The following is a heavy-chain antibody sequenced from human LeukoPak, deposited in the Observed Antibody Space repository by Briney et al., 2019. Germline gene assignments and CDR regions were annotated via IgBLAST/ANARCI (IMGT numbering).Heavy chain of an antibody. J-gene: IGHJ4*02. D-gene: IGHD3-10*01. CDR1: GFTFDDYA. Sequence: GGSLRLSCAASGFTFDDYAMHWVRQAPGKGLEWVSGISWNSGNTDYADSVKGRFAISRDNAKKSLYLQMNSLRTEDTALYYCAKAMVRGTTPLDYWGQGTLVTVSS. V-gene: IGHV3-9*01. CDR2: ISWNSGNT. CDR3: AKAMVRGTTPLDY.